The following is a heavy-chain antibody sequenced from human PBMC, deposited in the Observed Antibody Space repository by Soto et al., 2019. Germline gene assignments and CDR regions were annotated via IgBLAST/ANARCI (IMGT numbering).Heavy chain of an antibody. D-gene: IGHD4-17*01. J-gene: IGHJ4*02. Sequence: QVPLVQSGAEVKKPGSSVKVSCKASGGTFSSYTISWVRQAPGQGLEWMGRIIPILGIANYAQKFQGRVTITADKSTITAYMVLSRLRCEDTAVYYCAGVHGLRSDYWGQGTLVTVSS. CDR3: AGVHGLRSDY. CDR1: GGTFSSYT. CDR2: IIPILGIA. V-gene: IGHV1-69*02.